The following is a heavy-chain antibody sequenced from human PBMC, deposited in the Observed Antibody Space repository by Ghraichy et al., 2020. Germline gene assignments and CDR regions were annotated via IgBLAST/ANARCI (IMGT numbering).Heavy chain of an antibody. J-gene: IGHJ5*02. CDR3: ARVIRFLEWLLYSPGWFDP. Sequence: SETLSLTCAVYGGSFSGYYWSWIRQPPGKGLEWIGEINHSGSTNYNPSLKSRVTISVDTSKNQFSLKLSSVTAADTAVYYCARVIRFLEWLLYSPGWFDPWGQGTLVTVSS. D-gene: IGHD3-3*01. CDR2: INHSGST. CDR1: GGSFSGYY. V-gene: IGHV4-34*01.